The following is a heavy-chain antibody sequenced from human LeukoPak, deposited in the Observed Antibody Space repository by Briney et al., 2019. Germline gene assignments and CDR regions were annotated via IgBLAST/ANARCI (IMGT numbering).Heavy chain of an antibody. J-gene: IGHJ2*01. CDR1: GGSINSNSHN. CDR3: ARVRRLHSCYFVL. V-gene: IGHV4-39*02. Sequence: SETLSLTCTLSGGSINSNSHNCGWIRQPPGAGFELVGSIYYSGTTTYTPSLNRPVTISIDTSKLHFSLQLNSPTPAGTAMSYSARVRRLHSCYFVLCAGGTLVSVSS. CDR2: IYYSGTT. D-gene: IGHD2-21*02.